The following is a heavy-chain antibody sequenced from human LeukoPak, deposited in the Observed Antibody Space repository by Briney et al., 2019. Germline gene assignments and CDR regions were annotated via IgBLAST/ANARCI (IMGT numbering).Heavy chain of an antibody. CDR1: GYTLTELS. V-gene: IGHV1-8*01. J-gene: IGHJ4*02. D-gene: IGHD3-22*01. CDR3: ARVLAYYDSSGYLGY. Sequence: ASVKVSCKVSGYTLTELSMHWVRQATGQGLEWMGWMNPNSGNTGYAQKFQGRVTMTRNTSISTAYMELSSLRSEDTAVYYCARVLAYYDSSGYLGYWGQGTLVTVSS. CDR2: MNPNSGNT.